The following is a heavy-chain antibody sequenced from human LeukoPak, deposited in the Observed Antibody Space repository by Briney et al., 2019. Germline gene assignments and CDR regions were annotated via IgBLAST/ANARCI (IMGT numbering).Heavy chain of an antibody. V-gene: IGHV3-15*01. J-gene: IGHJ4*02. CDR2: IKSKRDGGAR. Sequence: GGSLRLSCATSGFGFREKWMSCVRQAPGKGLEWLGRIKSKRDGGARDYAPHVRGRFTISRDDSENTLYLVITGLKTEDTGVYYCTTDPRDWGQGTAVIVYS. CDR3: TTDPRD. CDR1: GFGFREKW.